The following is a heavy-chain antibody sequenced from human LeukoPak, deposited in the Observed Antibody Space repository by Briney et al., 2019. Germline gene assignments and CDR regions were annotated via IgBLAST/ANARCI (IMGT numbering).Heavy chain of an antibody. J-gene: IGHJ4*01. Sequence: GGSLRLSCAASGFIFSSFEMNWVRQAPGKGLEWISYISSMSYTTYYADSVKGRFTISRDNAKNSLYLQMNSLRAEDTAVYYCARRGGNIVVVPAAMDYWGHGTLVTVSS. CDR1: GFIFSSFE. CDR3: ARRGGNIVVVPAAMDY. CDR2: ISSMSYTT. V-gene: IGHV3-48*03. D-gene: IGHD2-2*01.